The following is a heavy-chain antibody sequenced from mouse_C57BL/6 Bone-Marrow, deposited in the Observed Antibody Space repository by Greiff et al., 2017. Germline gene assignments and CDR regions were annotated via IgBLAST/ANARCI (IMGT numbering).Heavy chain of an antibody. D-gene: IGHD1-1*01. CDR2: ISYDGSN. J-gene: IGHJ1*03. CDR3: AREGVYYGSTLHFPYWYFDV. CDR1: GYSITSGYY. V-gene: IGHV3-6*01. Sequence: EVKLEESGPGLVKPSQSLSLTCSVTGYSITSGYYWNWIRQFPGNKLEWMGYISYDGSNNYNPSLKNRISITRDTSKNQFFLKLNSVTTEDTATYYCAREGVYYGSTLHFPYWYFDVWGTGTTVTVSS.